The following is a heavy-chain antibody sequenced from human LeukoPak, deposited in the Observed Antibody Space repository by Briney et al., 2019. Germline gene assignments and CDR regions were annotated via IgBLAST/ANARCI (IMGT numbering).Heavy chain of an antibody. CDR1: GGSISTGGYY. D-gene: IGHD5-18*01. Sequence: SETLSLTCTVSGGSISTGGYYWTWIRQHPGKGLEWIGYIYNSGTTYYNPSLESRVTTSGDTPKNQFSLKLSSVTAADTAVYYCARTAGWSYGFDYWGQGTLVTVSS. CDR3: ARTAGWSYGFDY. V-gene: IGHV4-31*03. J-gene: IGHJ4*02. CDR2: IYNSGTT.